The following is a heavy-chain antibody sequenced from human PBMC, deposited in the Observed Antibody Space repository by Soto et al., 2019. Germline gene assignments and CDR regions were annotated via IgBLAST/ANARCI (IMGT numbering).Heavy chain of an antibody. D-gene: IGHD5-18*01. CDR3: AYSATPRSIFDS. V-gene: IGHV1-69*12. Sequence: QVQLVQSGAEVKKPGSSVKVSCKASGGSFRSYAVNWVRQAPGQGLECLGGIIPIFGTPNYAQTFHGRVSITAADSTSPVYMDLTSLTSEDTALYYCAYSATPRSIFDSWGQATLVTVS. J-gene: IGHJ5*01. CDR2: IIPIFGTP. CDR1: GGSFRSYA.